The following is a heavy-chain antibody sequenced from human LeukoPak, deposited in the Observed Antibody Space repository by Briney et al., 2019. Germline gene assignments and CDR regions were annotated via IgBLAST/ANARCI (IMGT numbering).Heavy chain of an antibody. CDR2: ISGSGRNT. CDR3: AKDFELLVSGFDY. CDR1: GSTFSSYA. V-gene: IGHV3-23*01. D-gene: IGHD6-13*01. J-gene: IGHJ4*02. Sequence: GGSLRLSCAASGSTFSSYAMSWVRQAPGKGLEWVSAISGSGRNTYYADSVKGQFTISRDNSKNTLYLHMNSLRAEDTAAYYCAKDFELLVSGFDYWGQGTLVTVSS.